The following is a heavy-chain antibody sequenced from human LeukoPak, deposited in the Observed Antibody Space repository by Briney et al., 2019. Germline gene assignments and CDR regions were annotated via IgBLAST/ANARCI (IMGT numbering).Heavy chain of an antibody. V-gene: IGHV3-53*01. J-gene: IGHJ3*02. CDR1: GFTFSSYA. Sequence: GGSLRLSCAASGFTFSSYAMHWVRQAPGKGLEWASVIYSGGSTYYPDSVKGRFTISRDNSKNTLYLQMNSLRAEDTAVYYCAGSVYYYGSGTDAFDIWGQGTMVTVSS. D-gene: IGHD3-10*01. CDR3: AGSVYYYGSGTDAFDI. CDR2: IYSGGST.